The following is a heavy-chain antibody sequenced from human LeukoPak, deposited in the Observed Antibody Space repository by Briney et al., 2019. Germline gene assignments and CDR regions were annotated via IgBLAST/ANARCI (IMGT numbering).Heavy chain of an antibody. V-gene: IGHV3-64*01. CDR2: ISSNGGST. J-gene: IGHJ4*02. D-gene: IGHD3/OR15-3a*01. CDR3: AKSGGPRTGYYGNYFDS. Sequence: GGSLRLSCAASGFTFSSYAMHWVRQAPGKGLEYVSAISSNGGSTYYANSVKGRFTISRDNSQNTLSLQMNNLITEDTAVYYCAKSGGPRTGYYGNYFDSWGQGTLVTVSS. CDR1: GFTFSSYA.